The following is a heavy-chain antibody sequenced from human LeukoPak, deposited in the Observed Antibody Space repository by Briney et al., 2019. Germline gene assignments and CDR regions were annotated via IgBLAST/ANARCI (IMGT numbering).Heavy chain of an antibody. J-gene: IGHJ4*02. CDR1: GGTFSSYA. Sequence: SVKVSCKASGGTFSSYAISWVRQAPGQGLEWMGGIIPIFGTANYARKFQGRVTITTDESTSTAYMELSSLRSEDTAVYYCALRGTGTPTVYFDYWGQGTLVTVSS. V-gene: IGHV1-69*05. D-gene: IGHD1-1*01. CDR2: IIPIFGTA. CDR3: ALRGTGTPTVYFDY.